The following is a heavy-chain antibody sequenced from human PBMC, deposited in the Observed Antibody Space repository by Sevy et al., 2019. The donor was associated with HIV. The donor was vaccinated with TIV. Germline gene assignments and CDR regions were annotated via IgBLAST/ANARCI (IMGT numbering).Heavy chain of an antibody. Sequence: GGSLRLSCAASGFTFSSYAMHWVRQAPGKGLEWVAVISYDGSNKYYADSVKGRFTISRDNAKESLYLQMSNLRVEDTAIYYCARRYFDLWGQGILVTVSS. CDR2: ISYDGSNK. CDR3: ARRYFDL. J-gene: IGHJ4*02. V-gene: IGHV3-30-3*01. CDR1: GFTFSSYA.